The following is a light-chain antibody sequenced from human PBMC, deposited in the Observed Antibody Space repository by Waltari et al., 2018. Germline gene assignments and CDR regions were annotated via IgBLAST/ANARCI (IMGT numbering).Light chain of an antibody. CDR3: QKYGTLPAT. Sequence: EIVLTQSPGTLSLSQGERATLSCRAIQSVSKYLAWYQQKPGQAPRLLIYDASTRATGIPDRFSGSGWGTDFSLTISRLEPEDFAVYYCQKYGTLPATFGQGTKVQ. V-gene: IGKV3-20*01. CDR2: DAS. J-gene: IGKJ1*01. CDR1: QSVSKY.